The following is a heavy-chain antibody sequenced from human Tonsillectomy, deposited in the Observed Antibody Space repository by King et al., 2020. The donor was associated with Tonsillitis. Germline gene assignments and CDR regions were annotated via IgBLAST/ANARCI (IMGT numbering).Heavy chain of an antibody. CDR3: ARLGVGFGGVIEYFDY. Sequence: QLQESGPGLVKPSETLSLTCTVSGGSIYSSDYYWGWIRQPPGKGLEWIGSIYYGGATFYNPSLKSRVTISVDTFKNQFSLNLSSVTAADTAVYYCARLGVGFGGVIEYFDYWGQGSLVTVSS. V-gene: IGHV4-39*07. D-gene: IGHD3-16*02. CDR1: GGSIYSSDYY. J-gene: IGHJ4*02. CDR2: IYYGGAT.